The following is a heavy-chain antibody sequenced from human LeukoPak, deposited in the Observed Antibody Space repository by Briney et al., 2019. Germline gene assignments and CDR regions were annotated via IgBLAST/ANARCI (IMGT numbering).Heavy chain of an antibody. CDR3: ARGYGYLDV. V-gene: IGHV4-59*01. D-gene: IGHD5-18*01. CDR1: GGSISSYS. Sequence: SETLSLTCTVSGGSISSYSWSWIRQPPGKGLEWIGYIYYSGSTNYNPSLKSRVTISVDTSKNQFSLKLSSVTAADTAVYYCARGYGYLDVWGQGTTVTVSS. CDR2: IYYSGST. J-gene: IGHJ6*02.